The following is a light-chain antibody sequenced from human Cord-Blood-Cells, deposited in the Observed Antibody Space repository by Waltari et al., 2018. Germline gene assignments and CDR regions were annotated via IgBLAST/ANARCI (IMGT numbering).Light chain of an antibody. CDR2: DVS. Sequence: QSALTHPASVSGSPGQSFTISCTGTRSDVGGYNYVSWYQQHPGKAPKLMIYDVSNRPSGGSNRFSVSKSGNTPSLTISGLQAEDEADYDCSSYTRSSTYVFGTGTKVTVL. CDR3: SSYTRSSTYV. V-gene: IGLV2-14*03. CDR1: RSDVGGYNY. J-gene: IGLJ1*01.